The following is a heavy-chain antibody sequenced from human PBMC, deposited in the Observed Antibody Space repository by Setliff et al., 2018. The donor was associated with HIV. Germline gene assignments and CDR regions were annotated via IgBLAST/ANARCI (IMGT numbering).Heavy chain of an antibody. J-gene: IGHJ3*01. Sequence: ASVKVSCKASGYTFTSYGISWVRQAPGQGLEWMGWISGYNGNTKYVQKYQGRVTMNTDTSTSKVYMELRTLRSDDTAVYYCARVPYRSAWFSGGHDAFDVWGQGTMVTVSS. CDR1: GYTFTSYG. V-gene: IGHV1-18*01. CDR3: ARVPYRSAWFSGGHDAFDV. D-gene: IGHD6-19*01. CDR2: ISGYNGNT.